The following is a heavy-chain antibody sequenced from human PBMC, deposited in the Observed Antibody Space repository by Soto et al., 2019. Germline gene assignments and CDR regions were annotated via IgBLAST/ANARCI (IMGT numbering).Heavy chain of an antibody. D-gene: IGHD3-3*01. Sequence: SESLSLTCAVDAGSVRDYYWSWIRQPPGKGLEWVGEINHGGSTNYNPSLESRVTISVDTSKNELSLKLNSVTAADTAVYYLGRGPVEALIWKFFESRDKGTLSTAS. CDR2: INHGGST. J-gene: IGHJ5*02. CDR1: AGSVRDYY. V-gene: IGHV4-34*01. CDR3: GRGPVEALIWKFFES.